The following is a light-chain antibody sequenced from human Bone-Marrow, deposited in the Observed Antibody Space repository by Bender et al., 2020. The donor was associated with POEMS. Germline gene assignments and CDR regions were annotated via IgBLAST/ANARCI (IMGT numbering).Light chain of an antibody. CDR3: CSYAGGSTYVT. Sequence: QSALTQPASVSGSPGQSITISCTGTSNDVGAYDYVSWYQQHPGRAPKLLIYDVNNRPPGVSIRFSGSKSGNTASLTISGLQTEDEADYYCCSYAGGSTYVTFGGGTKLTVL. J-gene: IGLJ2*01. V-gene: IGLV2-14*03. CDR1: SNDVGAYDY. CDR2: DVN.